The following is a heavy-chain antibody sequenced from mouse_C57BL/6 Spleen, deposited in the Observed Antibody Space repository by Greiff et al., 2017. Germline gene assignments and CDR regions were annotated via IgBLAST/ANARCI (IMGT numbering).Heavy chain of an antibody. CDR3: ARSLTTVGY. CDR1: GYAFSSYW. J-gene: IGHJ2*01. CDR2: ISPGDGDT. Sequence: VQLQESGAELVQPGASVKISCKASGYAFSSYWMNWVTKRPGKGLEWLGQISPGDGDTNYNGKFKGKAPLTADKSSSTAYMQLSSLTSEYSAVYFCARSLTTVGYWGQGTTLTVSS. V-gene: IGHV1-80*01. D-gene: IGHD1-1*01.